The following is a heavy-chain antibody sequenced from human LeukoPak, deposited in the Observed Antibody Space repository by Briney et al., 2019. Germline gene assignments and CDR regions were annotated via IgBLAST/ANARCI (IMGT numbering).Heavy chain of an antibody. CDR2: INWNGGST. Sequence: TGGSLRLSCAASGFTFYDYGMSWVRQAPGKGLEWVSGINWNGGSTGYADSVKGRFTISRDNAKNSLYLQMNSLRAEDTALYYCAKPVGAINAFDIWGQGTMVTVSS. CDR1: GFTFYDYG. D-gene: IGHD1-26*01. J-gene: IGHJ3*02. V-gene: IGHV3-20*04. CDR3: AKPVGAINAFDI.